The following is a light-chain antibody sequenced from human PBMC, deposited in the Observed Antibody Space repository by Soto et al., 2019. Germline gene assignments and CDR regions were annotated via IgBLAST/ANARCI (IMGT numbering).Light chain of an antibody. CDR3: LQRSDWPIT. J-gene: IGKJ5*01. Sequence: EILMTHSPPTLSLSTGERAALSCRVSQTISTYLAWYQQKPGQAPRLLIYDASTRATGIPARFSGSGSGTDFILTISYLEPEDFAVYYCLQRSDWPITFGQGTRLEI. V-gene: IGKV3-11*01. CDR1: QTISTY. CDR2: DAS.